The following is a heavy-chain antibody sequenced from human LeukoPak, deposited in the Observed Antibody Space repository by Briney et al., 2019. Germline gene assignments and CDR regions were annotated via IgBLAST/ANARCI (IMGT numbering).Heavy chain of an antibody. Sequence: GGSLRLSCAASGFTFSSYSMNWVRQAPGKGLEWVSYISSSSSTIYYADSVKGRFTISRDNAKSSLYLQMNSLTVEDTAVYYCARDRGAATGTISLDYWGQGTLVTVSS. CDR3: ARDRGAATGTISLDY. CDR1: GFTFSSYS. D-gene: IGHD1-1*01. J-gene: IGHJ4*02. V-gene: IGHV3-48*04. CDR2: ISSSSSTI.